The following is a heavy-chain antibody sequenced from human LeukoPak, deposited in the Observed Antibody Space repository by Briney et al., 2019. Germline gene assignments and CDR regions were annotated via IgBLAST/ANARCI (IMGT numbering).Heavy chain of an antibody. D-gene: IGHD3-22*01. J-gene: IGHJ4*02. V-gene: IGHV3-48*01. CDR2: ISSSSSTI. CDR3: ARGSTYYDSSGQVPFDY. Sequence: GGSLRLSCAASGFTFSTYSMNWVRQAPGKGLEWVSYISSSSSTICYADSVKGRFTISRDNAKNSLYLQMNSLRAEDTAVYYCARGSTYYDSSGQVPFDYCGQGTLVTVSS. CDR1: GFTFSTYS.